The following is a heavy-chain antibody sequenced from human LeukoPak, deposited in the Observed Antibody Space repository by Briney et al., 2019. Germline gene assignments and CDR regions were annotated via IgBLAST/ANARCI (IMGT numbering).Heavy chain of an antibody. CDR2: IIGSGGST. J-gene: IGHJ4*02. D-gene: IGHD3-10*01. V-gene: IGHV3-23*01. CDR3: AKLDGPPHITMVRGVTGTDY. Sequence: PRGCLRLSCAESGFTSSSDAMSWVRHVEKKGLEWVSAIIGSGGSTYYADSVRGRFTISRDNSKNTLYLQMNSLRAEDTAVYYCAKLDGPPHITMVRGVTGTDYWGQGPLVTVSS. CDR1: GFTSSSDA.